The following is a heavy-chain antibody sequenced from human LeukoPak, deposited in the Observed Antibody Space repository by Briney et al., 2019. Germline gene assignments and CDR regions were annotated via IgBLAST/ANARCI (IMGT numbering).Heavy chain of an antibody. CDR1: GFTFSSYS. V-gene: IGHV3-53*01. J-gene: IGHJ4*02. CDR3: ARLKGNYYDSSGYSPYFDY. Sequence: GGSLRLSCAASGFTFSSYSMNWVRQAPGKGLEWVSVIYSGGSTYYADSVKGRFTISRDNSKNTLYLQMNSLRAKDTAVYYCARLKGNYYDSSGYSPYFDYWGQGTLVTVSS. D-gene: IGHD3-22*01. CDR2: IYSGGST.